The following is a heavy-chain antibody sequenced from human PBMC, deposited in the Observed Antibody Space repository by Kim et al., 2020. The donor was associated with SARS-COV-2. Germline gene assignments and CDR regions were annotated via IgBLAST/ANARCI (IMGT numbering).Heavy chain of an antibody. V-gene: IGHV4-34*01. J-gene: IGHJ4*02. CDR1: GGSFSGYY. Sequence: SETLSLTCAVYGGSFSGYYWSWIRQPPGKGLEWIGEINHSGSTNYNPSLKSRVTISVDTSKNQFSLKLSSVTAADTAVYYCARGRVVVAAEKWLDYWGQGTLVTVSS. CDR2: INHSGST. CDR3: ARGRVVVAAEKWLDY. D-gene: IGHD2-15*01.